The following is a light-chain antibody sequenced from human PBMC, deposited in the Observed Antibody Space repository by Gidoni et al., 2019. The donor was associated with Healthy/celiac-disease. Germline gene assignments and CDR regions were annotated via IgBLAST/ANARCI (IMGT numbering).Light chain of an antibody. CDR2: GAS. Sequence: EIVMTQSPATLSVSPGERATLSCRASQSVSSNLAWYQQKPGQAPRLLIYGASTRATGIPARFSGSGYWTEFTLTISSLQSEDFAVYYCQQYNNWPPGVTFGQXTRLEIK. CDR1: QSVSSN. CDR3: QQYNNWPPGVT. V-gene: IGKV3-15*01. J-gene: IGKJ5*01.